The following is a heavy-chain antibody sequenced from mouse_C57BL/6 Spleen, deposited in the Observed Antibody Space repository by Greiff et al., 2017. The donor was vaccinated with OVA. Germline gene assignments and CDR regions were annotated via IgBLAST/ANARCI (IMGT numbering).Heavy chain of an antibody. CDR2: ISYDGSN. CDR1: GYSITSGYY. D-gene: IGHD2-4*01. J-gene: IGHJ1*03. Sequence: DVKLQEPGPGLVKPSQSLSLTCSVTGYSITSGYYWNWIRQFPGNKLEWMGYISYDGSNNYNPSLKNRISITRDTSKNQFFLKLNSVTTEDTATYYCAIYYDYDWYYDVWGTGTTVTVSS. V-gene: IGHV3-6*01. CDR3: AIYYDYDWYYDV.